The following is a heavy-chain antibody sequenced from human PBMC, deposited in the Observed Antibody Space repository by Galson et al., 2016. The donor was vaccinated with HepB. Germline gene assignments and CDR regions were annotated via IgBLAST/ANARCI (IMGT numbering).Heavy chain of an antibody. CDR1: GYAFSGYY. V-gene: IGHV1-2*02. D-gene: IGHD5-18*01. CDR2: INPNSGGT. Sequence: SVKVSCKASGYAFSGYYMHWVRQAPGQGLEWMGWINPNSGGTNYVQKFQGRVTMTSDTSISTAYMELKSLRSDDTAVYYCARDRKYNFGFSAFDSWGQGTLVIVSS. J-gene: IGHJ4*02. CDR3: ARDRKYNFGFSAFDS.